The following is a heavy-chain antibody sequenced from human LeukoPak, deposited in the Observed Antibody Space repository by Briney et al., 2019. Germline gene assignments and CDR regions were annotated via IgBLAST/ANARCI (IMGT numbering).Heavy chain of an antibody. CDR2: ISGSSTST. D-gene: IGHD3-10*01. CDR3: ARGWFDP. V-gene: IGHV3-23*01. J-gene: IGHJ5*02. CDR1: GFTFSSYA. Sequence: GGSLRLSCAASGFTFSSYAITWVRQAPGKGLEWVSSISGSSTSTYYAESVKGRFTISRDNSKNTLYLQMNSLRAEDSAVYYCARGWFDPWGQGTLVTVSS.